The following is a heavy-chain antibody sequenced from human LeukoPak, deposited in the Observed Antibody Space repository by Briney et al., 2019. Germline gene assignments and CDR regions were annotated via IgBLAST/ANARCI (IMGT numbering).Heavy chain of an antibody. Sequence: GASVKVPCKASGYTFTGYYMHWVRQAPGQGLEWMGWINPNSGGTNYAQKFQGRVTMTRDTSISTAYMELGRLRSDDTAVYYCARDGYSNQLYYYYYMDVWGKGTTVTVSS. CDR1: GYTFTGYY. CDR2: INPNSGGT. CDR3: ARDGYSNQLYYYYYMDV. V-gene: IGHV1-2*02. D-gene: IGHD4-11*01. J-gene: IGHJ6*03.